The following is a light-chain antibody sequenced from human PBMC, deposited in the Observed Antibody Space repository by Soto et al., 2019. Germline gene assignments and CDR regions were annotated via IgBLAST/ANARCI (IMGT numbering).Light chain of an antibody. V-gene: IGKV3-20*01. CDR1: SSY. CDR2: GAS. J-gene: IGKJ1*01. Sequence: SSYLAWYQQKPGQAPKLLIYGASSMATDIPDRFCGSGSGTRFTSAVTAFQLDHFADYSCHRYSGSPLTFRQGTKVDIK. CDR3: HRYSGSPLT.